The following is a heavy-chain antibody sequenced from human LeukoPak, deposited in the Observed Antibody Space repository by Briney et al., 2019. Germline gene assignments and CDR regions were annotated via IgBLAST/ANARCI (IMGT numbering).Heavy chain of an antibody. CDR3: AKDQGVGGPPWELPYIDS. CDR2: IRYDGSNK. CDR1: GFTFSSYG. Sequence: GGSLRLSCAASGFTFSSYGMHWVRQAPGKGLEWVAFIRYDGSNKYYADSVKGRFTISRDNSKNTLYLQMNSLRAEDTAVYYCAKDQGVGGPPWELPYIDSWSQGTLVTVSS. D-gene: IGHD1-26*01. J-gene: IGHJ4*02. V-gene: IGHV3-30*02.